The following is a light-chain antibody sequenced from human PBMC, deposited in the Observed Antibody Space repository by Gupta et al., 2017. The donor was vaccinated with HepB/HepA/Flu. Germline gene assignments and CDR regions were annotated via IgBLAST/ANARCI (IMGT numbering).Light chain of an antibody. J-gene: IGKJ3*01. Sequence: DIVMTQSPLSLPVTPGEPASSQILLHSNGYNLLDWYLQKPGQSPQLLIYLGSNRASGVSDSFSGSGSGTYLTLKISRVEAEDVGVYYCMQALQTPFTFGPGTKVDIK. CDR3: MQALQTPFT. CDR1: QILLHSNGYNL. V-gene: IGKV2-28*01. CDR2: LGS.